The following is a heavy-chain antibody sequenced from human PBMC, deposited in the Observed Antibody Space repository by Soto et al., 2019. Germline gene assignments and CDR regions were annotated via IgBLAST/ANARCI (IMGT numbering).Heavy chain of an antibody. CDR3: AADLGPAYDSNNWFDP. V-gene: IGHV3-15*07. J-gene: IGHJ5*02. CDR1: GFIFSHAW. D-gene: IGHD2-21*01. CDR2: VKNNGGAT. Sequence: EVQLVESGGDLVKPGGSLRLSCAASGFIFSHAWFHWVRQPPGKGLELVARVKNNGGATDYAPSVQGRFTISRADSKDTVYLQMSSLTSEDTAIYYCAADLGPAYDSNNWFDPWGQGTLVTVSS.